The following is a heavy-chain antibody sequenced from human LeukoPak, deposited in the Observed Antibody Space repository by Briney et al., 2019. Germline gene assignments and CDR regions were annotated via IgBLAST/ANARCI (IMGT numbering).Heavy chain of an antibody. J-gene: IGHJ4*02. D-gene: IGHD3-22*01. V-gene: IGHV1-3*01. CDR2: INAGNSNT. CDR1: GYTFTSYA. Sequence: ASVKVSCKASGYTFTSYAMHWVRQAPGQRLEWMGWINAGNSNTKYSQKFQGRVTITRDTSASTAYMELSSLRSEDTAVYYCAREDSSGYYPSWGYWGQGTLVTVSS. CDR3: AREDSSGYYPSWGY.